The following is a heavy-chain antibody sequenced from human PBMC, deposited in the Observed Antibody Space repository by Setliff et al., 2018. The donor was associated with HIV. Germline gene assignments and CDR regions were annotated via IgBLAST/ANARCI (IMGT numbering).Heavy chain of an antibody. CDR1: GGSFSGYY. CDR3: ARSTYYYGSGKGSGWFDP. D-gene: IGHD3-10*01. J-gene: IGHJ5*02. V-gene: IGHV4-34*12. Sequence: KPSETLSLTCAVYGGSFSGYYWSWIRQPPGKGLEWIGEIIHSGSTNYNPSLKSRVTISVDVSKNHFSLRLTSVTAADTAVYYCARSTYYYGSGKGSGWFDPWGQGTLVTVSS. CDR2: IIHSGST.